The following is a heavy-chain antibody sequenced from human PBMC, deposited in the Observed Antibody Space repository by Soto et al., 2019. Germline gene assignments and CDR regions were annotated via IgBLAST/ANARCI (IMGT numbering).Heavy chain of an antibody. J-gene: IGHJ6*04. D-gene: IGHD3-3*01. V-gene: IGHV1-69*01. CDR3: ASPPLRGRHYEFRSAPTASLSHYGLGV. Sequence: QVQLEQSGAEVKKPGSSVKVSCQTSGGTFNTYPISWMRQAPGQGLEWLGAILPVFRIVTYAQQFQDRLTFTADEPTASVSMEWSRVTPEDTAVSFCASPPLRGRHYEFRSAPTASLSHYGLGVWCSGNTLIVSS. CDR1: GGTFNTYP. CDR2: ILPVFRIV.